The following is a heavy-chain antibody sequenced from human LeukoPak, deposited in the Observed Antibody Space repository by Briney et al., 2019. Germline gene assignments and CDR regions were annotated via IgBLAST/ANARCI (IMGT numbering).Heavy chain of an antibody. CDR2: VNPNSGNT. V-gene: IGHV1-8*03. J-gene: IGHJ4*02. D-gene: IGHD3-9*01. Sequence: GASVKVSCKASGYTFTGYDINWVRRATGQGLEWMGWVNPNSGNTGYTQKFQGRLTITRSTSTNTAYMELSSLRSGDTAVYFCARGASRSFDLWGQRTLITVSS. CDR3: ARGASRSFDL. CDR1: GYTFTGYD.